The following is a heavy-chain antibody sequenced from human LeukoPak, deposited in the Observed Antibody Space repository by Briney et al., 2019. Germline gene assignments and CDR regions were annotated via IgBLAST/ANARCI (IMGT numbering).Heavy chain of an antibody. J-gene: IGHJ4*02. V-gene: IGHV3-53*01. D-gene: IGHD2-15*01. CDR3: ARDVTVGYCSGGSCYSGFDY. CDR2: IYSGGST. CDR1: GFTVGSNY. Sequence: PGGSLRLSCAASGFTVGSNYMSWVRQAPGKGLEWVSVIYSGGSTYYADSVKGRFTISRDNSKNTLYLQMNSLRAEDTAVYYCARDVTVGYCSGGSCYSGFDYWGQGTLVTVSS.